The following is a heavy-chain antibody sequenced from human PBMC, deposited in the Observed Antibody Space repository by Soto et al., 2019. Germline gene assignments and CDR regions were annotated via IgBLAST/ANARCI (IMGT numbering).Heavy chain of an antibody. V-gene: IGHV3-11*03. J-gene: IGHJ3*02. CDR2: IHSTSGYS. CDR1: GFTFSDYH. Sequence: PGGSLRLSCAASGFTFSDYHMTWIRQAPGKGLEWVSYIHSTSGYSTYADSVKGRFTISRDNAKNSLYLQMNSLRVEDTAVYFCARIRDPEGRALLFDTFHIWGQGTMVTVSS. CDR3: ARIRDPEGRALLFDTFHI.